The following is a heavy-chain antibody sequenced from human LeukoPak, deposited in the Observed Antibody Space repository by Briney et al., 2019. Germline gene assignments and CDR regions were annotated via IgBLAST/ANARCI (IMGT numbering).Heavy chain of an antibody. Sequence: PSETLSLTCTVSGGSISSYYWSGIRQPAGKGLEWIGRIYTSGSTNYNPSLKSRVTISVDKSKNQFSLKLSSVTAAETAVYYCARDNYGHYDQFDYWGQGTLVTVSS. CDR3: ARDNYGHYDQFDY. J-gene: IGHJ4*02. CDR1: GGSISSYY. D-gene: IGHD4-17*01. V-gene: IGHV4-4*07. CDR2: IYTSGST.